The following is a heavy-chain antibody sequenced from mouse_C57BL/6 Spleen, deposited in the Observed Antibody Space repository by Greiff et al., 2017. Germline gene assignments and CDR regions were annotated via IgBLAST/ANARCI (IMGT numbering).Heavy chain of an antibody. J-gene: IGHJ2*01. Sequence: QVQLQQSGAELVKPGASVKLSCKASGYTFTSYWMQWVKQRPGQGLEWIGEIDPSDSYTNYNQKFKGKATLTVDTSASTAYMQLSSLTSEDSAVYDCARDYPDYWGQGTTLTVSS. CDR1: GYTFTSYW. CDR3: ARDYPDY. D-gene: IGHD2-4*01. V-gene: IGHV1-50*01. CDR2: IDPSDSYT.